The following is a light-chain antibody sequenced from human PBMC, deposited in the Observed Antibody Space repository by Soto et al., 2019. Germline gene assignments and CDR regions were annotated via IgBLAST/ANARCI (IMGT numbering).Light chain of an antibody. CDR2: DAS. Sequence: DIQMTQSPSSLSASVGDRVTITCQASHDISNYLNWYQQKPGKAPKLLIYDASNLETGVPSRFSGSGSGTDFTFTISSLQPEDIATYYCQQYDNLLLTFGGGTKVDIK. CDR1: HDISNY. V-gene: IGKV1-33*01. CDR3: QQYDNLLLT. J-gene: IGKJ4*01.